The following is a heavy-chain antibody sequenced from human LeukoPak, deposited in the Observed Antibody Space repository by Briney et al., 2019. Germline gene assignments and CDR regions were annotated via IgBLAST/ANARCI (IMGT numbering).Heavy chain of an antibody. CDR3: ARFVWWLDLFDY. CDR2: INHSGST. D-gene: IGHD5-12*01. CDR1: GGSFSGYY. Sequence: SETLSLTCAVYGGSFSGYYWSWIRQPPGKGLEWIGEINHSGSTNYNPSLKSRVTISVDTSKNQFSLKLSSVTAADTAVYYCARFVWWLDLFDYWGQGTPVTVSS. J-gene: IGHJ4*02. V-gene: IGHV4-34*01.